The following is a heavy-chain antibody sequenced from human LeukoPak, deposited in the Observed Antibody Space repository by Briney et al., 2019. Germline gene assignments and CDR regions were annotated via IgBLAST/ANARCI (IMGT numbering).Heavy chain of an antibody. V-gene: IGHV3-21*01. J-gene: IGHJ3*02. CDR1: GFTFSSYS. CDR3: ARGGLYGSSDAFDI. D-gene: IGHD3-10*01. CDR2: ISSSSYI. Sequence: GGSLRLSCAASGFTFSSYSMNWVRQAPGKGLEWVSSISSSSYIYYADSVKGRFTISRDNAKNSLYLQMNSLRAEDTAVYYCARGGLYGSSDAFDIWGQGTMVTVSS.